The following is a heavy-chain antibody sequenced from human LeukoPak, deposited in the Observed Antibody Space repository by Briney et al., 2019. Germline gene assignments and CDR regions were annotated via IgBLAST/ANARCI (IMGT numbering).Heavy chain of an antibody. CDR3: ARGSLREQQLGLLDY. J-gene: IGHJ4*02. CDR1: GGTFSSYA. Sequence: SVKVSCKASGGTFSSYAISWVRQAPGQGLEWMGGIIPIFGTANHAQKFRGRVTITADESTSTAYMELSSLRSEDTAVYYCARGSLREQQLGLLDYWGQGTLVTVSS. D-gene: IGHD6-13*01. CDR2: IIPIFGTA. V-gene: IGHV1-69*13.